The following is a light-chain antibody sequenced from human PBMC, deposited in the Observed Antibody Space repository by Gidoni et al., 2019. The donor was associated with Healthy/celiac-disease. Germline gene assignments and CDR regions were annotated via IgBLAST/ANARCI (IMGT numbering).Light chain of an antibody. CDR2: AAS. CDR1: QSISSY. CDR3: QQYYSFPLT. V-gene: IGKV1D-8*02. J-gene: IGKJ3*01. Sequence: AIWMTQSPSLLSASTGDRVTISCRMSQSISSYLAWYQQKPGKAPELLIYAASTLQSGVPSRVSGSGSGKDCTLTISCRQSEDFATYDCQQYYSFPLTFXPXTKVDIK.